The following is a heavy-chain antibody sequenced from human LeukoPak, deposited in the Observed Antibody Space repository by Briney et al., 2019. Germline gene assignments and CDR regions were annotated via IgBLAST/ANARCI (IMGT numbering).Heavy chain of an antibody. CDR1: GFTFSSYS. D-gene: IGHD4-23*01. J-gene: IGHJ4*02. Sequence: PGGSLRLSCAASGFTFSSYSMNWVRQAPGKGLEWVSSISSSSSYIYYADSVKGRFTISRDNARNSLYLQMNSLRAEDTAVYYCARLEGNYYFDYWGQGTLVTVSS. CDR3: ARLEGNYYFDY. CDR2: ISSSSSYI. V-gene: IGHV3-21*01.